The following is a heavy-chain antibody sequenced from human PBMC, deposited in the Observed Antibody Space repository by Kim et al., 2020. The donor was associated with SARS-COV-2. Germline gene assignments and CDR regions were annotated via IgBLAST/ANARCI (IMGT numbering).Heavy chain of an antibody. J-gene: IGHJ4*02. D-gene: IGHD3-10*01. CDR3: ARVLRVTMVRGGRMGGYFDY. CDR1: GGSISSGGYY. V-gene: IGHV4-31*03. CDR2: IYYSGST. Sequence: SETLSLTCTVSGGSISSGGYYWSWIRQHPGKGLEWIGYIYYSGSTYYNPSLKSRVTISVDTSKNQFSLKLSSVTAADTAVYYCARVLRVTMVRGGRMGGYFDYWGQGTLVTVSS.